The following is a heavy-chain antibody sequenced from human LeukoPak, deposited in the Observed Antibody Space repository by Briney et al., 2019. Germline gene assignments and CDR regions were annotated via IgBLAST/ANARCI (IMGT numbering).Heavy chain of an antibody. CDR3: AKATLYSSGLLDY. CDR2: ISWNSGSI. CDR1: GFTFDDYA. Sequence: GRSLRLSCVASGFTFDDYAMHWVRQAPGKGLEWVSGISWNSGSIGYADSVKGRFTISRDNAKNSLYLQMDSLRAEDTALYYCAKATLYSSGLLDYWGQGTLVTVSS. V-gene: IGHV3-9*01. J-gene: IGHJ4*02. D-gene: IGHD6-19*01.